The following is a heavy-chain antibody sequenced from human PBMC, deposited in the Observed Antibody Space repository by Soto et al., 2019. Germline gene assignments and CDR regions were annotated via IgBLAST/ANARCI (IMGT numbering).Heavy chain of an antibody. D-gene: IGHD6-25*01. V-gene: IGHV4-31*03. Sequence: SETLSLTCSVSGGSISSVGHYWSWIRQQPGKGLEWIGYIYYSGSTDYNPSLKSRVTISVDRSKNQFSLNLSSVTAADTAIYYCARESGGYDSSTRYGLDVWGQGTTVTVSS. CDR3: ARESGGYDSSTRYGLDV. J-gene: IGHJ6*02. CDR2: IYYSGST. CDR1: GGSISSVGHY.